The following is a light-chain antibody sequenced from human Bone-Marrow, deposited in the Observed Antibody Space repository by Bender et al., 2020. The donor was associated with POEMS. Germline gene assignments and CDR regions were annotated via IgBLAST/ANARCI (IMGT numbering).Light chain of an antibody. V-gene: IGLV1-44*01. CDR2: SSH. CDR3: AVWDNSLNGWV. CDR1: SSNIGAHA. J-gene: IGLJ3*02. Sequence: QSVLTQPPSASGTPGQRVTISCSGGSSNIGAHAVNWYQHLPGTAPKLLIYSSHRRPSEVPDRFSGYRSGTSASLAIGGVQSEDEADYYCAVWDNSLNGWVFGGGTKLTVL.